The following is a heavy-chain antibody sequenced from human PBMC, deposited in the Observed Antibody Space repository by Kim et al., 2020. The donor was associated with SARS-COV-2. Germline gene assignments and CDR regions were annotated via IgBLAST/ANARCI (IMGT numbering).Heavy chain of an antibody. CDR3: ARGSRQPRY. D-gene: IGHD6-13*01. CDR2: GNT. V-gene: IGHV1-8*01. Sequence: GNTGYAQKFQGRVTMTRNTSISTAYMELSSLRSEDTAVYYCARGSRQPRYWGQGTLVTVSS. J-gene: IGHJ4*02.